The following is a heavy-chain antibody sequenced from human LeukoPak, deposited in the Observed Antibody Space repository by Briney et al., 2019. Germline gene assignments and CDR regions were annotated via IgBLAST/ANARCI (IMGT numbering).Heavy chain of an antibody. J-gene: IGHJ6*03. Sequence: PSEALSLTCTVSGGSISSYYWSWIRQPPGKGLEWIGYIYYSGSTNYNPSLKSRVTISVDTSKNQFSLKLSSVTAADTAVYYCARSVEGYCSGGSCYSYYYYMDVWGKGTTVTVSS. D-gene: IGHD2-15*01. CDR2: IYYSGST. V-gene: IGHV4-59*01. CDR3: ARSVEGYCSGGSCYSYYYYMDV. CDR1: GGSISSYY.